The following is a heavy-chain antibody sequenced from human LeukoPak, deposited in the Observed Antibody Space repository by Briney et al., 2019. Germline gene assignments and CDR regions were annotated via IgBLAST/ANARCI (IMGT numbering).Heavy chain of an antibody. CDR2: LYADGGT. CDR3: ARDQVGCGGDCYGDAFDL. CDR1: GFTVSSNY. V-gene: IGHV3-66*01. D-gene: IGHD2-21*02. Sequence: TGGSLRLSCAASGFTVSSNYMNGVRQAPGKGLEWVSVLYADGGTSYADSVKGRFTVSRDNSKNTLYLQMNSLRVEDTAVYYCARDQVGCGGDCYGDAFDLWGQGTLVTVSS. J-gene: IGHJ3*01.